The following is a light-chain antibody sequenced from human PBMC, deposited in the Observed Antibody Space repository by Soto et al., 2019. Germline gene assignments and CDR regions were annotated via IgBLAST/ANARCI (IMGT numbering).Light chain of an antibody. Sequence: QSALTQPASVSGSPGQSITISCTGTSYDVGGYNYVSWYQHHPGKAPKLMIYEVTNRPSGVSNRFSGSKSGNTASLTISGLQAEDEADYYCTSYTSSVTLVFGGGTKLTVL. CDR1: SYDVGGYNY. V-gene: IGLV2-14*01. J-gene: IGLJ2*01. CDR3: TSYTSSVTLV. CDR2: EVT.